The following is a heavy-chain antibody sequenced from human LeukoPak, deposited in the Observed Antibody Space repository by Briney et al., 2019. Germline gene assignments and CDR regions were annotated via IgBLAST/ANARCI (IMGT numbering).Heavy chain of an antibody. CDR3: ASGPAYYDFWSGYFGY. D-gene: IGHD3-3*01. V-gene: IGHV3-7*01. CDR2: IKQDGSEK. Sequence: GGSLRLSCAASGFTFSSYWMSWVRQAPGKGLEWVANIKQDGSEKYYVDSVKGRFTISRDNAKNSLYLQMNSLRAEATAVYYCASGPAYYDFWSGYFGYWGQGTLVTVSS. CDR1: GFTFSSYW. J-gene: IGHJ4*02.